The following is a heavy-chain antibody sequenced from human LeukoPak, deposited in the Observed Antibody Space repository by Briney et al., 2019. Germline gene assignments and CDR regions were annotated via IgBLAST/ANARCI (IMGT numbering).Heavy chain of an antibody. CDR1: GLTFSSYS. D-gene: IGHD3-3*01. CDR2: IGSSSSSI. J-gene: IGHJ4*02. Sequence: PGGSLRLSCAASGLTFSSYSMNWVRHPPGKGLELVSYIGSSSSSIYYADSVKGRFTISRDNAKNSLYLQMNSLRDEDTAVYYCARALGLEIDYWGQGTLVTVSS. CDR3: ARALGLEIDY. V-gene: IGHV3-48*02.